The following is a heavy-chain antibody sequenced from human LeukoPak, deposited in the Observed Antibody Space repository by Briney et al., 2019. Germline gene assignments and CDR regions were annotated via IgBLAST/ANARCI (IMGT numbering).Heavy chain of an antibody. Sequence: SETLSLTCTVSGGSISSGSYCWSWIRQPPGKGLEWIGEINHSGSTNYNPSLKSRVTISVDTSKNQFSLKLSSVTAADTAVYYCARHEGGFGRYYYYMDVWGKGTTVTISS. CDR2: INHSGST. CDR1: GGSISSGSYC. CDR3: ARHEGGFGRYYYYMDV. D-gene: IGHD3/OR15-3a*01. J-gene: IGHJ6*03. V-gene: IGHV4-39*01.